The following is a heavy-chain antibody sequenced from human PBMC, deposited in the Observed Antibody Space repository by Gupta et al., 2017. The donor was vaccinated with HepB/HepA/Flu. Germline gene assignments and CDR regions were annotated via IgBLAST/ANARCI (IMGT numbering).Heavy chain of an antibody. J-gene: IGHJ4*02. V-gene: IGHV3-15*01. D-gene: IGHD3-22*01. CDR2: IKSKSYDETA. Sequence: EVQLVESGGGFVKPGGSLRLSCAVSGFIFSDACMSWLRQAPGKGLEWVGRIKSKSYDETAHYAAPVKGRFTISRDDSKNTLYLQMNSLKTEDTAMYYCTTFFYASSGDYVDYWGQGTLVTVSS. CDR1: GFIFSDAC. CDR3: TTFFYASSGDYVDY.